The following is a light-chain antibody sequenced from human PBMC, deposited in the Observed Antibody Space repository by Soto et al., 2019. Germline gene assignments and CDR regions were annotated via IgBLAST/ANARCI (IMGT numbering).Light chain of an antibody. CDR3: SSYTSSSTSRV. CDR1: SSDVGGYNY. V-gene: IGLV2-14*01. J-gene: IGLJ1*01. Sequence: QSVLAQPASVSGSPGQSITISCTGTSSDVGGYNYVSWYQQHPGKAPKLMIYEVSNRPSGVSNRFSGSKSGNTASLTTSGLQAEDEADYYCSSYTSSSTSRVFGTGTKVTVL. CDR2: EVS.